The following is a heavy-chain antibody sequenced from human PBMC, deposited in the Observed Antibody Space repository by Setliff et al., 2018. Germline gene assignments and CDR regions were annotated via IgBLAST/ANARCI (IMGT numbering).Heavy chain of an antibody. D-gene: IGHD6-19*01. CDR3: ARDQYTSGWYGLPESYFDC. J-gene: IGHJ4*01. CDR1: GDSISRYY. CDR2: XXXXXXX. Sequence: SETLSLTCTVSGDSISRYYWSWIRQPPGKXLXXXGXXXXXXXXXXXXXXXXRIXXXXDTSKNQFSPKLSSVTAADTAVYYCARDQYTSGWYGLPESYFDCWGLGILVTV. V-gene: IGHV4-59*01.